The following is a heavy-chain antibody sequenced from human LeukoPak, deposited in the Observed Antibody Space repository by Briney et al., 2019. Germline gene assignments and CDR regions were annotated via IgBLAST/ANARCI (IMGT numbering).Heavy chain of an antibody. V-gene: IGHV1-69*04. CDR1: GGTFSSYA. CDR2: IIPILGIA. J-gene: IGHJ6*02. CDR3: ARGLRRIPNYGMDV. Sequence: SVKVSCKASGGTFSSYAISWVRQAPGQGLEWMGRIIPILGIAYYAQKFQGRVTITADKSTSTAYMELSSLRSEDTAVYYCARGLRRIPNYGMDVWGQGTTVTVSS.